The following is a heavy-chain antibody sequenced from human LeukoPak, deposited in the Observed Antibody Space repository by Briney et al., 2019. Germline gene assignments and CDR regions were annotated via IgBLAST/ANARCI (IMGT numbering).Heavy chain of an antibody. CDR1: GGSFSSYY. CDR2: IYDSGST. D-gene: IGHD3-22*01. Sequence: PSETLSLTCTVSGGSFSSYYWSWIRQPPGKGLEWIGYIYDSGSTNYSPSLKSRVTISVDTSKNQFSLKLRSVTGADTAVYYCACLTTADAFDIWGQGTMVTVSS. J-gene: IGHJ3*02. CDR3: ACLTTADAFDI. V-gene: IGHV4-59*01.